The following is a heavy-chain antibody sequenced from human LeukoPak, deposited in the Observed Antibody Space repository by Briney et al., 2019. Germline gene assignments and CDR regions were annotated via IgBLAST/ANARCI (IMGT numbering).Heavy chain of an antibody. V-gene: IGHV4-39*07. D-gene: IGHD3-16*02. CDR1: GGSISSGSYY. Sequence: SETLSLTCTVSGGSISSGSYYWGWIRQPPGKGLEWIGSIHHSGSTYYNPSLKSRVTISVDTSKNQFSLKLSSVTAADTAVYYCAGRIMITFGGVIDPHDYWGQGTLVTVSS. CDR3: AGRIMITFGGVIDPHDY. J-gene: IGHJ4*02. CDR2: IHHSGST.